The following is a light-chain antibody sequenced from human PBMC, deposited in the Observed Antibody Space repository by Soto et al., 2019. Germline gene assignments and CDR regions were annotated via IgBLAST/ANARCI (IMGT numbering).Light chain of an antibody. Sequence: QSALTQPPSVSGSPGQSVTISCTGTSSDVGSNDRVSWYQQPPGAAPKLMIYEVTNRPSGVPDRFSGSKSGNTASLTISGLQAEDEADYYCTLYTRSTTIVFGTGTKVTVL. CDR2: EVT. CDR1: SSDVGSNDR. V-gene: IGLV2-18*01. CDR3: TLYTRSTTIV. J-gene: IGLJ1*01.